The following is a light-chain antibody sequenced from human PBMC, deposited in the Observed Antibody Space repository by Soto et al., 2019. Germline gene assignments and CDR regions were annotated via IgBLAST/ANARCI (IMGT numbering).Light chain of an antibody. V-gene: IGLV1-44*01. CDR3: ATWDDRLNGYV. CDR1: SSNIGSHT. CDR2: SNN. J-gene: IGLJ1*01. Sequence: QSALTQPPSASGTPGRRVTISCSGSSSNIGSHTVNWFQQLPGTAPKLLIYSNNQRPSGVPDRFSGSKSGTSASLAISGLQSEDEADYYCATWDDRLNGYVFGTGTKVTVL.